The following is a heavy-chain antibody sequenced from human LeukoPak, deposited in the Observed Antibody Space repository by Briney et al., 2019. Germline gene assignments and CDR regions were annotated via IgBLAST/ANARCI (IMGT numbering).Heavy chain of an antibody. V-gene: IGHV3-33*01. D-gene: IGHD4-11*01. CDR3: ARVMMGATVTTFHYYCMDV. Sequence: GGSLRLSCAASGFTFSSYGMHWVRQVPGKGLEWVAVIWYDGSNKYYADSVKGRFTISRDNAKNELYLQMNSLRAEDTAIYYCARVMMGATVTTFHYYCMDVWGVGTTVTVSS. J-gene: IGHJ6*03. CDR1: GFTFSSYG. CDR2: IWYDGSNK.